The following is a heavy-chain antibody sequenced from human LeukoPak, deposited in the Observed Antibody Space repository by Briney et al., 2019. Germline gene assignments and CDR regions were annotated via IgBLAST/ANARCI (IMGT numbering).Heavy chain of an antibody. D-gene: IGHD6-19*01. J-gene: IGHJ4*02. CDR1: GGSFSGYY. CDR3: ARQWLVSPLFDY. Sequence: SETLSLTCAVYGGSFSGYYWSWIRQPPGKGLEWFGEINHSGSTNYNPSLRSRVTVSVHTSKNQLSLKLSSVTAADTAVYYCARQWLVSPLFDYWGQGTLVTVSS. CDR2: INHSGST. V-gene: IGHV4-34*01.